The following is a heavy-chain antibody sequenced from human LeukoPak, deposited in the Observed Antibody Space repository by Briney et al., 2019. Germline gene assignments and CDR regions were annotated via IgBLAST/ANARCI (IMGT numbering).Heavy chain of an antibody. Sequence: SETLSLTCAVYGGSFSGYYWSWIRQPPGKGLEWIGEINHSESTNYNPSLKSRVTISVDTSKNQFSLKLSSVTAADTAVYYCARWIVVVPAARRYFDYWGQGTLVTVSS. J-gene: IGHJ4*02. CDR2: INHSEST. V-gene: IGHV4-34*01. CDR3: ARWIVVVPAARRYFDY. D-gene: IGHD2-2*01. CDR1: GGSFSGYY.